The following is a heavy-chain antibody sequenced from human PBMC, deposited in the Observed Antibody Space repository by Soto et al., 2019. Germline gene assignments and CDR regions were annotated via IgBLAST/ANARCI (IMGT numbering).Heavy chain of an antibody. CDR3: ARDFSITMVRGVIHMDV. Sequence: GGSLRLSCAASGFTFDDYGMSWVRQAPGKGLEWVSGINWNGGSTGYADSVKGRFTISRDNAKNSLYLQMNSLRAEDTALYHCARDFSITMVRGVIHMDVWGKGTTVTVSS. J-gene: IGHJ6*03. CDR2: INWNGGST. D-gene: IGHD3-10*01. CDR1: GFTFDDYG. V-gene: IGHV3-20*01.